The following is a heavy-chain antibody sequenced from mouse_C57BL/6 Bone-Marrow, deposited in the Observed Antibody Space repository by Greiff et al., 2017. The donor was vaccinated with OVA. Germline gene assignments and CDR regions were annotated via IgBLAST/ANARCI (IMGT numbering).Heavy chain of an antibody. J-gene: IGHJ3*01. CDR3: ARPPYYSNSAWFAY. V-gene: IGHV5-9*01. Sequence: EVKLMESGGGLVKPGGSLKLSCAASGFTFSSYTMSWVRQTPEKRLEWVATISGGGGNTYYPDSVKGRFTISRDNAKNTLYLQMSSLRSEDTALYYCARPPYYSNSAWFAYWGQGTLVTVSA. CDR2: ISGGGGNT. D-gene: IGHD2-5*01. CDR1: GFTFSSYT.